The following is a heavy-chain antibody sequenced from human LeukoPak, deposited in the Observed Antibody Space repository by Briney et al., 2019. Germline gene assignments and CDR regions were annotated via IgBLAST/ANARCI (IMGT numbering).Heavy chain of an antibody. CDR3: ARGGPYYYDSSGPPGMDV. D-gene: IGHD3-22*01. V-gene: IGHV3-66*01. CDR1: GFTVSSNY. CDR2: IYSGGST. Sequence: PGGSLRLSCAASGFTVSSNYMSWVRQAPGKGLEWVSVIYSGGSTYYADSVKGRFTISRDNSKNTLYLQMNSLRAEDTAVYYCARGGPYYYDSSGPPGMDVWGQGTTVTVSS. J-gene: IGHJ6*02.